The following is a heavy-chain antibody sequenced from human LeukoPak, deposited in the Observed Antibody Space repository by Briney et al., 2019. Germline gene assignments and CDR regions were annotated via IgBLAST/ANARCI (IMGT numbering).Heavy chain of an antibody. J-gene: IGHJ4*02. CDR2: IYYSGNT. CDR3: ARLGVVAAAGTLNDY. CDR1: GGSISSSSYY. V-gene: IGHV4-39*01. D-gene: IGHD6-13*01. Sequence: SETLSLTCTVSGGSISSSSYYWGWIRQPPGKGLEWIGTIYYSGNTYYNASLKSQVSISIDTSKNQFSLKLTSVTAADTAVYYCARLGVVAAAGTLNDYWGQGTLVTVSS.